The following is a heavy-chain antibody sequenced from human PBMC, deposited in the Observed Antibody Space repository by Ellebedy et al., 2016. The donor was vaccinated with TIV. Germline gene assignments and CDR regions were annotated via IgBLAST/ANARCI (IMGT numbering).Heavy chain of an antibody. Sequence: MPLETLSLTCAVSGDSMTSNYYWGWIRQPPGKGLEWIGSISYSGRTYYNSSLQSRVTISVDTSKSQFSLKLNSVTAADSAIYYCARVATGSSFESWGPGTLVTVSS. CDR2: ISYSGRT. CDR1: GDSMTSNYY. D-gene: IGHD2-15*01. CDR3: ARVATGSSFES. V-gene: IGHV4-39*07. J-gene: IGHJ4*03.